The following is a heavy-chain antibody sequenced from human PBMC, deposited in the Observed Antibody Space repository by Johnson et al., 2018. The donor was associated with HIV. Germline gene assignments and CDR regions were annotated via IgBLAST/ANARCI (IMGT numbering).Heavy chain of an antibody. V-gene: IGHV3-53*01. J-gene: IGHJ3*02. CDR2: IYSGGST. D-gene: IGHD4-17*01. Sequence: VQLVESGGGLIQPGGSLRLSCAASGFTVSSNYMSWVRQAPGKGLEWVSVIYSGGSTYYADSVKGRFTISRDNSKNTLYLQLNSRRAEDTAVYYCAELQGVGDYDDDALDIWGQGTMVTVSS. CDR1: GFTVSSNY. CDR3: AELQGVGDYDDDALDI.